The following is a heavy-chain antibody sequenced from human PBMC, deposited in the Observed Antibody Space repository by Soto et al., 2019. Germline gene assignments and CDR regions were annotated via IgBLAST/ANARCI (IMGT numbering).Heavy chain of an antibody. CDR3: ARWAGRVRDYGGPFDF. V-gene: IGHV1-18*04. CDR2: ISTYSTTT. Sequence: QVELVQSGAEVKNPGASVTVSCKASGEFFTTYGISWVRQAPGQGLEWMGWISTYSTTTNYAPNFQGTLPLTADTSTTTAHMELRSLSPDDTAVYYCARWAGRVRDYGGPFDFCGQGSLVTVAP. CDR1: GEFFTTYG. J-gene: IGHJ4*02. D-gene: IGHD4-17*01.